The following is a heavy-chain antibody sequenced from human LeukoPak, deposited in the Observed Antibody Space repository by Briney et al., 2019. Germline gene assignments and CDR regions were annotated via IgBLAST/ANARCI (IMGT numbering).Heavy chain of an antibody. Sequence: PSETLSLTCTVSGGSISSSSYYWGWIRQPPGKGLEWIGSIYHSGSTYYNPSLKSRVTISVDTSKNQFSLKLSSVTAADTAVYYCARLGQWLALYYFDYWGQGTLVTVSS. V-gene: IGHV4-39*07. J-gene: IGHJ4*02. CDR2: IYHSGST. CDR3: ARLGQWLALYYFDY. CDR1: GGSISSSSYY. D-gene: IGHD6-19*01.